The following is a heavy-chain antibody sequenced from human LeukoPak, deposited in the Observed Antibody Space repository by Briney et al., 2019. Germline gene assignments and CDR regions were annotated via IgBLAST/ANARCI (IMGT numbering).Heavy chain of an antibody. V-gene: IGHV4-34*01. CDR3: ARGGVGNHYYHSNWFDP. CDR1: GGSFSGYY. D-gene: IGHD3-22*01. J-gene: IGHJ5*02. Sequence: SETLSLTCAVYGGSFSGYYWSWIRQPPGKGLEWIGEINHSGSTNYNPSLKSRVTISVDTSKNQFSLKLSSVTAADTAVYYCARGGVGNHYYHSNWFDPWGQGTLVTVPS. CDR2: INHSGST.